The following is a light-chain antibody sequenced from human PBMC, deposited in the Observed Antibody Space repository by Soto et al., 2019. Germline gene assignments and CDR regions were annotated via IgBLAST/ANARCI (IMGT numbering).Light chain of an antibody. V-gene: IGKV3-20*01. J-gene: IGKJ5*01. CDR3: QQYGTSPST. CDR2: GES. CDR1: QTVSSS. Sequence: ENVVTQSPGTLSLYPGERATLSCRASQTVSSSLNWYQQRPGQDPRLLIYGESKRATGIPDRFSGSGSGTDFTLAISRLEPEYFALYFSQQYGTSPSTFGQGTRLEI.